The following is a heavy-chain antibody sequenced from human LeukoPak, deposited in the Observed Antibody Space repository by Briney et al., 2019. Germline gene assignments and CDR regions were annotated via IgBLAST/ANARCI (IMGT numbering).Heavy chain of an antibody. CDR2: ISAYNGNT. CDR3: ARAVGATRSRAFDI. V-gene: IGHV1-18*01. J-gene: IGHJ3*02. D-gene: IGHD1-26*01. Sequence: ASVKVSCKASGYTFTSYDISWVRQAPGQGLEWMGWISAYNGNTNYAQKLQGRVTMTTDTSTSTAYMELRCLRSDDTAVYYCARAVGATRSRAFDIWGQGTMVTVSS. CDR1: GYTFTSYD.